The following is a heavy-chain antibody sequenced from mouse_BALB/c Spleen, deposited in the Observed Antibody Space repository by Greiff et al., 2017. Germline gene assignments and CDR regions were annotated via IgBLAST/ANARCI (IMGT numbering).Heavy chain of an antibody. CDR3: ARGGYDNYAMDY. CDR2: ISSGSSTI. D-gene: IGHD2-2*01. J-gene: IGHJ4*01. Sequence: DVHLVESGGGLVQPGGSRKLSCAASGFTFSSFGMHWVRQAPEKGLEWVAYISSGSSTIYYADTVKGRFTISRDNPKNTLFLQMTSLRSEDTAMYYCARGGYDNYAMDYWGQGTSVTVSS. V-gene: IGHV5-17*02. CDR1: GFTFSSFG.